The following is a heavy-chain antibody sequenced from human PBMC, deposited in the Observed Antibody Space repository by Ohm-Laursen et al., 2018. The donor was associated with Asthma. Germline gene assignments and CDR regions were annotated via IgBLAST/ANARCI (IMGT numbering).Heavy chain of an antibody. CDR3: ARDSGWNALDH. D-gene: IGHD1-1*01. CDR1: GLPFSNFW. V-gene: IGHV3-7*05. Sequence: SLRLSCAASGLPFSNFWMTWVRQVPGKGLEWVANIKPDGTENAYLDSVRGRFTISKDNAENSLFLQMNSLRGEDTALYYCARDSGWNALDHWGQGTLVSVSS. J-gene: IGHJ4*02. CDR2: IKPDGTEN.